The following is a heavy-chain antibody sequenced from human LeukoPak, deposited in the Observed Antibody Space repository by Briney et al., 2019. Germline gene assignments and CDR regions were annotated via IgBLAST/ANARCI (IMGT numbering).Heavy chain of an antibody. V-gene: IGHV1-2*02. Sequence: SVKVSCKASGYTFTDYYMHWVRQAPGQGLEWMGWINPNSGGTNYAQKFQGRVTMTTDTSISTAYMEVSRLRSDDTAVYYCARVRIGQQLDKYYYYAMDVWGQGTTVTVSS. J-gene: IGHJ6*02. CDR1: GYTFTDYY. D-gene: IGHD6-13*01. CDR3: ARVRIGQQLDKYYYYAMDV. CDR2: INPNSGGT.